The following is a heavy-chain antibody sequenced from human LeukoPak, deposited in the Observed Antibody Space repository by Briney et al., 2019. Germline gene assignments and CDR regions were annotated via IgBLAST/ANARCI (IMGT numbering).Heavy chain of an antibody. CDR2: IRYDGRNK. J-gene: IGHJ3*02. V-gene: IGHV3-30*02. D-gene: IGHD1-26*01. Sequence: PGGSLRLSCAASGFTFSNYGMHWVRQAPGKGLDWGAFIRYDGRNKYYADSVKGRFTISRDNSKNTLYLQMNSLRAEDTAVYYCAGEGAADAFDIWGQGTMVTVSS. CDR1: GFTFSNYG. CDR3: AGEGAADAFDI.